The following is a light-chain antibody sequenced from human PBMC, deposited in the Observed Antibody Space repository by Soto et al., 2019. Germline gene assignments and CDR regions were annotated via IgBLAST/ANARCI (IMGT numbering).Light chain of an antibody. J-gene: IGLJ1*01. CDR1: SSDVGGYNY. V-gene: IGLV2-8*01. Sequence: QSVLTQPPSASGSPGQSVTISCTGTSSDVGGYNYVSWYQQHPGKAPKLMIYEVSKRPSGVPDRFSGSKSGNTASLTVSGLQAEDEADYYCRSYAGSNNFLFGTGNKVTVL. CDR3: RSYAGSNNFL. CDR2: EVS.